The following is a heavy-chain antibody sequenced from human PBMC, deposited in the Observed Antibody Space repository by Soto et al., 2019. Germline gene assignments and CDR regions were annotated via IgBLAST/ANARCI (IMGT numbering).Heavy chain of an antibody. CDR3: AKDYCTNRVCYIFEY. CDR2: ISGSGGST. CDR1: GFTFSSYA. J-gene: IGHJ4*01. D-gene: IGHD2-8*01. Sequence: GRSLRLSCAASGFTFSSYAMSLVRQAPGKGLEWVSSISGSGGSTYYADSVKGRLTISRDNSKNTLYLQMNSLRAEDTAVYYCAKDYCTNRVCYIFEYWGQGTLVTVSS. V-gene: IGHV3-23*01.